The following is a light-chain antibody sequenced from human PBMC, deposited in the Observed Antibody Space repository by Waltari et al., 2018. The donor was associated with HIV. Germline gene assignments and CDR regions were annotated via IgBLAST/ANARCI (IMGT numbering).Light chain of an antibody. CDR3: ASWDDGLSGHV. Sequence: QSGLTQPPSLSGTPGQRLTIPCSGNNSNHGRHSVFWHRQVPGTAPSLLVYRNDQRPSGVVDRFSGSRSGASASLVIGGLRVEDEADYYCASWDDGLSGHVFGGGTTVSV. CDR2: RND. V-gene: IGLV1-47*01. CDR1: NSNHGRHS. J-gene: IGLJ1*01.